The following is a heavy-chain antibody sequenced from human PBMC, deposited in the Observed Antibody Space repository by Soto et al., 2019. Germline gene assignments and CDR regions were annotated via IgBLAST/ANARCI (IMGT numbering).Heavy chain of an antibody. D-gene: IGHD6-13*01. CDR3: ARDEGYSSSWYHY. J-gene: IGHJ4*01. Sequence: SDTLSLTCTGSGGSISSYYWSWIRQPPGKGLEWIGYIYYSGSTNYNPSLKSRVTISVETPKNQFSLKLSSVTAADTAVYYCARDEGYSSSWYHYWGHGTLVTVSS. CDR2: IYYSGST. CDR1: GGSISSYY. V-gene: IGHV4-59*01.